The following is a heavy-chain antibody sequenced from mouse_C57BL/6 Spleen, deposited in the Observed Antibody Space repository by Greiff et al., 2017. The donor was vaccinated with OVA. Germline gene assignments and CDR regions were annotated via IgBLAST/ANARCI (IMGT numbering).Heavy chain of an antibody. CDR1: GYTFTSYG. J-gene: IGHJ3*01. CDR3: ARGAGSNSFAY. CDR2: IYPRSGNT. Sequence: VQVVESGAELARPGASVKLSCKASGYTFTSYGISWVKQRTGQGLEWIGEIYPRSGNTYYNEKFKGKATLTADKSSSTAYMELRSLTSEDSAVYFCARGAGSNSFAYWGQGTLVTVSA. V-gene: IGHV1-81*01. D-gene: IGHD3-3*01.